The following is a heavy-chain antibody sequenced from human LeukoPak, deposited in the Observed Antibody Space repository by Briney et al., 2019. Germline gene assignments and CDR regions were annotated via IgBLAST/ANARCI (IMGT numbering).Heavy chain of an antibody. V-gene: IGHV5-51*01. Sequence: GESLEISCKGSGYSFTSYWLAWVRQLPGKGLEWMGIIYPDDSDTRHSPSFQGQVTITADKSISTAYLQWSSLKASDNAVYYCARQRRSSGWPNDYWGQGTLVTVSS. D-gene: IGHD6-19*01. CDR3: ARQRRSSGWPNDY. J-gene: IGHJ4*02. CDR1: GYSFTSYW. CDR2: IYPDDSDT.